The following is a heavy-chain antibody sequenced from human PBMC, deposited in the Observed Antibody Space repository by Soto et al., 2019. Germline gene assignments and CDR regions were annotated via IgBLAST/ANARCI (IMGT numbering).Heavy chain of an antibody. CDR1: GGSLTGYY. Sequence: QVQLQQWGAGLLKPSETLSLTCAGNGGSLTGYYWSWIRQPPGKGLEWIGEITDGVVTNYSPSLKGRFTMSAVTSKNQFSLNLNSVTSADTAVYYCARGQEGVVATHWDQGTLVTVSS. D-gene: IGHD5-12*01. CDR2: ITDGVVT. CDR3: ARGQEGVVATH. J-gene: IGHJ4*02. V-gene: IGHV4-34*01.